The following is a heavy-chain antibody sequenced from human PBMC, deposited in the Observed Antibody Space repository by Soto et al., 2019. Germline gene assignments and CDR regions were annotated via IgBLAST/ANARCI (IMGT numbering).Heavy chain of an antibody. CDR3: GRLVIGAFDI. J-gene: IGHJ3*02. D-gene: IGHD3-9*01. Sequence: ASVKVSCKASGYTFTTFAIAWVRQAPGQGLEWMGWISAYNGNTNYAQNFQGRVTMATDTSTSTAYMELTSLRSDDTAVYYCGRLVIGAFDIWGQGTMVTVSS. CDR1: GYTFTTFA. V-gene: IGHV1-18*01. CDR2: ISAYNGNT.